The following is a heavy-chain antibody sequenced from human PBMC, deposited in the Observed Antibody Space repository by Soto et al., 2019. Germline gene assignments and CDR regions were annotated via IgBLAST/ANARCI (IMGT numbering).Heavy chain of an antibody. J-gene: IGHJ6*03. CDR3: AKDGIPAATNYYYYMDV. CDR2: ISYDGSNK. D-gene: IGHD6-13*01. CDR1: GFTFSTYG. Sequence: GGSLRLSCAASGFTFSTYGMHWVRQASGKGLEWVAVISYDGSNKYDADSVKGRFTISRDNSKNTLYLQMNSLRAEDTAVYYCAKDGIPAATNYYYYMDVWGKGTAVT. V-gene: IGHV3-30*18.